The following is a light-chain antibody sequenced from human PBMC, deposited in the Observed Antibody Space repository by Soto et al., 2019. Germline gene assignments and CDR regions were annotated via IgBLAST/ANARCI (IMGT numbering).Light chain of an antibody. CDR1: QNVYNN. CDR2: DAS. V-gene: IGKV3-15*01. Sequence: EIVMTQSPATLSVSPGEGATLSCKASQNVYNNLAWYQQRPGQPPRLLIYDASTRATGISARFSGSGYGPEFTLTISSLQSEDFAVYFCQQCRNWPLTFGGGTKVEIK. CDR3: QQCRNWPLT. J-gene: IGKJ4*01.